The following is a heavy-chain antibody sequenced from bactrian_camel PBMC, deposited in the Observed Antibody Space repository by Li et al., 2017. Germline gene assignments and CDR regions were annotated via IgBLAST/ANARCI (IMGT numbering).Heavy chain of an antibody. V-gene: IGHV3S10*01. CDR3: AAGSEPSGVSWRMPARYES. D-gene: IGHD3*01. CDR1: GYSDGRRC. Sequence: VQLVESGGGSVQAGGSLRLSCAASGYSDGRRCMSWFRQAPGKKREGVASLDVYGGTRYADSARGRFTISQDTAKKTVYLQMNRLEPQDTATYYCAAGSEPSGVSWRMPARYESWGQGTQVTVS. J-gene: IGHJ4*01. CDR2: LDVYGGT.